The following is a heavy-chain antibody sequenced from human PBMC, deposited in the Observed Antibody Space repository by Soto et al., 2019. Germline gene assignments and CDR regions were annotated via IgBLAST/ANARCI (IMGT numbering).Heavy chain of an antibody. CDR2: VFYTGST. D-gene: IGHD2-21*01. J-gene: IGHJ1*01. V-gene: IGHV4-39*01. CDR3: ASNSYRT. CDR1: GGSISGSSYY. Sequence: QLQLQESGPGLVKPSETLSLTCTVSGGSISGSSYYWGWIRQAPGKGLEWIGSVFYTGSTYYNPSLKSRVTVSADTSKNQFSLKLTSVTAADTALYYCASNSYRTWGQGILVTVSS.